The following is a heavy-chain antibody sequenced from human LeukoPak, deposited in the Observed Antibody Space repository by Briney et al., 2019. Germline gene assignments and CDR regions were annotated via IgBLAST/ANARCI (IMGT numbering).Heavy chain of an antibody. D-gene: IGHD2-2*01. CDR1: GFTFSSYW. Sequence: PGGSLRLSCAASGFTFSSYWMHWVRQAPGKGPVWVSRINSDGSSTSYADSVKGRFTISRDNAKNTLYLQMNSLRAEDTAVYYCAREVRLGYCSSTSCYDAFDIWGQGTMVTVSS. V-gene: IGHV3-74*01. CDR2: INSDGSST. J-gene: IGHJ3*02. CDR3: AREVRLGYCSSTSCYDAFDI.